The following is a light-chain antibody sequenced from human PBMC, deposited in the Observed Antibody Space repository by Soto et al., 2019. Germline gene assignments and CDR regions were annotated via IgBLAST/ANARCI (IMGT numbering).Light chain of an antibody. CDR3: QQYGSSLT. CDR2: GAS. V-gene: IGKV3-20*01. J-gene: IGKJ4*01. CDR1: QSINNK. Sequence: EIVLTQSPDTLSLSPGERATLSCRASQSINNKVAWYQQKPGQAPRLLIYGASTRATCISARFSGSGSGTDFTLTISRLEPEDFAVYYCQQYGSSLTFGGGTKVDIK.